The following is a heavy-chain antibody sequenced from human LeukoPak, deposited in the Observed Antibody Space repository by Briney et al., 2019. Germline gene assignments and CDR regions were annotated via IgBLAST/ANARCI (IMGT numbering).Heavy chain of an antibody. Sequence: PGRSLRLSCAASGFTFDDYAMHWVRQAPGKGLEWVSGISWNSGSIGYADSVKGRFTISRDNAKNSLYLQMNSLRAEDTALYYCAKDILGFDYGSGSWGGGFDYWGQGTLVTVSS. D-gene: IGHD3-10*01. CDR2: ISWNSGSI. CDR1: GFTFDDYA. V-gene: IGHV3-9*01. J-gene: IGHJ4*02. CDR3: AKDILGFDYGSGSWGGGFDY.